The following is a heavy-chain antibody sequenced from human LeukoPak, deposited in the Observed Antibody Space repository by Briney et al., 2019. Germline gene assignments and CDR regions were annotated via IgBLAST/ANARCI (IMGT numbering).Heavy chain of an antibody. V-gene: IGHV3-48*03. CDR2: ISTTGTTI. CDR3: ARDRPGYTSSWYSPFDY. Sequence: PGGSLRLSCAASGFTLSSDEMNWVRQAPGKGLEWVAYISTTGTTIYYADSVKGRFTISRDDAKNSLYLQMNRLRADDTAVYYCARDRPGYTSSWYSPFDYWGQGTLVTVSS. CDR1: GFTLSSDE. J-gene: IGHJ4*02. D-gene: IGHD6-13*01.